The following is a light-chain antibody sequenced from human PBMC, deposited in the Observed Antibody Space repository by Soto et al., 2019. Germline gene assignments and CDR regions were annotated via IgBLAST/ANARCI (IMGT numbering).Light chain of an antibody. Sequence: QPLLTQPPSASGTPGQSLTISCSGSSSNIGSHFVYWYQHPPGTAPKLLIFRNGPRPSGVPARFVVSKSGTSASLAITGLRSEDEAEYYCAVWDPSRTGWVFGGGTKLTVL. V-gene: IGLV1-47*01. CDR3: AVWDPSRTGWV. CDR1: SSNIGSHF. CDR2: RNG. J-gene: IGLJ3*02.